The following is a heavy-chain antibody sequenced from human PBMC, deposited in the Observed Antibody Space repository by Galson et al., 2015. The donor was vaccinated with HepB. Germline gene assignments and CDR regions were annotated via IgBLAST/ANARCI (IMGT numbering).Heavy chain of an antibody. V-gene: IGHV5-51*07. J-gene: IGHJ4*02. CDR2: IYPGDSDT. D-gene: IGHD3/OR15-3a*01. CDR1: GYSFSRYW. Sequence: QSGAEVKKPGESLKISCKGSGYSFSRYWIGWVHQMPGKGLELMGIIYPGDSDTRYSPTFQGQVTISADRSINTAYLQWSSLKASDSAMYYCARLIGTEGFWGQGTLVTVSS. CDR3: ARLIGTEGF.